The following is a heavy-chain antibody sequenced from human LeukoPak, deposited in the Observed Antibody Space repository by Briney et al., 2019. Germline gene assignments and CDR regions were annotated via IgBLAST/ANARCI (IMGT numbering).Heavy chain of an antibody. CDR2: ISYDGSNK. Sequence: GGSLRLSCAASGFTFSSYGMPWVRQAPGKGLEWVAVISYDGSNKYYADSVKGRFTISRDNSKNTLYLQMNSLRAEDTAVYYCAKDHHFGASYFDYWGQGTLVTVSS. V-gene: IGHV3-30*18. D-gene: IGHD3-3*01. CDR1: GFTFSSYG. CDR3: AKDHHFGASYFDY. J-gene: IGHJ4*02.